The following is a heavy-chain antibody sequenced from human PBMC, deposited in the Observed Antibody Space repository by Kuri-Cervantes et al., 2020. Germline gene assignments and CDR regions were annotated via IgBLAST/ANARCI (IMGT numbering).Heavy chain of an antibody. CDR3: ARAGDSSGYYYSHWVHYFDY. J-gene: IGHJ4*02. D-gene: IGHD3-22*01. V-gene: IGHV4-34*01. CDR1: GGSFSGYY. Sequence: SETLSLTCAVCGGSFSGYYWSWIRQPPGKGLEWIGEINHSGSTNYNPSLKSRVTISVDTSKNQFSLKLSSVTAADTAVYYCARAGDSSGYYYSHWVHYFDYWGQGTLVTVSS. CDR2: INHSGST.